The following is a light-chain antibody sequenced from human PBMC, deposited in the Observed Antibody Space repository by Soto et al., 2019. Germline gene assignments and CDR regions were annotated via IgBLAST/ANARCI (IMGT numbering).Light chain of an antibody. V-gene: IGLV2-8*01. Sequence: QSALTQPPSASGSPGQSVTISCSGTSSDVGGYNYVSWYQQHPGKAPKLIIYEVGQRPSGVSDRFSGSKSGSTASLTVSGLQAEDEADYYCSSYGGSNNVAFGGGTKLTVL. CDR1: SSDVGGYNY. CDR2: EVG. J-gene: IGLJ2*01. CDR3: SSYGGSNNVA.